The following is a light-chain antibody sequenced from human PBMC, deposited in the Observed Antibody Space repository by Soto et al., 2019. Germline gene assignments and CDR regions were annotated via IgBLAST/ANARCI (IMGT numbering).Light chain of an antibody. CDR1: SSNIVSYS. CDR2: SDN. J-gene: IGLJ3*02. CDR3: ASWDDSLNGPV. Sequence: HSVLTQPPSASGTPGQRVTMSCSGSSSNIVSYSVSWYLHLPGTAPKLLIYSDNQRPSGVPDRFSGSKSGTSASLAISGLQSEDEADYYCASWDDSLNGPVFGGGTKLTVL. V-gene: IGLV1-44*01.